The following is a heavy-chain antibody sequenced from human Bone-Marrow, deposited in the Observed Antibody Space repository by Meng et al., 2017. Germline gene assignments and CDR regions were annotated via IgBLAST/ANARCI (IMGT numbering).Heavy chain of an antibody. J-gene: IGHJ5*02. V-gene: IGHV4-30-4*01. CDR2: IYYSGST. CDR1: GGPISSGDYY. Sequence: QVQLQESGPGLVKPSQTLSLTCTVSGGPISSGDYYWTWIRQPPGKGLEWIGYIYYSGSTYYNPSLNSRLTISVDTSKNQFSLKLSSVTAADTAVYYCARDLNAGGILVSWGQGTLVTVSS. CDR3: ARDLNAGGILVS. D-gene: IGHD3-16*01.